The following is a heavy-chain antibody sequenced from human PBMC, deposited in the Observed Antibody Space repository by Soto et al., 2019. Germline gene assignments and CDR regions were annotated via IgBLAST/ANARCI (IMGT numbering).Heavy chain of an antibody. V-gene: IGHV2-5*02. CDR3: DHRKKEFVQ. Sequence: QITLKESGPTLVKPTQTLTLTCTFSAFSLSTSGVGVSWIRQPPGKALEWLALIYWDNDKRHSPSLKSRLTSPKDSTKNHVVLTLTNMDPVDTATYYCDHRKKEFVQWGQGTLVTVSS. D-gene: IGHD3-10*01. CDR1: AFSLSTSGVG. CDR2: IYWDNDK. J-gene: IGHJ4*02.